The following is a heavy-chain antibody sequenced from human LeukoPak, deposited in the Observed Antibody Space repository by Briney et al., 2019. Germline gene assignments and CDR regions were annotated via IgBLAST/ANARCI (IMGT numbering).Heavy chain of an antibody. Sequence: ASVKVSCKASGGTFSSYAISWVRQAPGQGLEWMGGIIPIFGTANYAQKFQGRVTITADESTSTAYMELSSLRSEDTAVYYCARDRLFRYYDFWSGYYTRNYYYYYGMDVWGQGTTVTVSS. J-gene: IGHJ6*02. CDR1: GGTFSSYA. CDR3: ARDRLFRYYDFWSGYYTRNYYYYYGMDV. V-gene: IGHV1-69*13. CDR2: IIPIFGTA. D-gene: IGHD3-3*01.